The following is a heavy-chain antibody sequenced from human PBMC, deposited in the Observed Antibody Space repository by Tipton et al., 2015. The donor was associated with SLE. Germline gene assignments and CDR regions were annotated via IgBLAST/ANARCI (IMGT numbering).Heavy chain of an antibody. CDR2: INQSGNT. CDR3: ASRLAARRDTCFDS. J-gene: IGHJ5*01. D-gene: IGHD6-6*01. V-gene: IGHV4-34*01. CDR1: VGSFSGHH. Sequence: TLSLTCAVYVGSFSGHHWTWIRQPPGKGLEWIGEINQSGNTDYKSSLKSRVTISVDTSKNQFSLKLSSVTAADTAVYYCASRLAARRDTCFDSWGQGTLVTVSS.